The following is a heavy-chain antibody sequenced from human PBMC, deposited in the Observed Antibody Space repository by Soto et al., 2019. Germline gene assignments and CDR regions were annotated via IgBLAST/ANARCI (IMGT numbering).Heavy chain of an antibody. CDR1: GFTVSSNY. V-gene: IGHV3-53*01. Sequence: GGSLRLSCAASGFTVSSNYMSWVRQAPGKGLEWVSVIYSGGSTYYADSVKGRFTISRDNSKNTLYLQMNSLRAEDTAVYYCARDISHSLTYSSSWYYWGQGTLVTVSS. CDR3: ARDISHSLTYSSSWYY. J-gene: IGHJ4*02. CDR2: IYSGGST. D-gene: IGHD6-13*01.